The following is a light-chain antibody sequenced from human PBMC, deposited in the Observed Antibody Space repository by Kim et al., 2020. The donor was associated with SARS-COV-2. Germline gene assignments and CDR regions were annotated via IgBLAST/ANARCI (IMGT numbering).Light chain of an antibody. CDR3: LLSFSDAPPR. Sequence: QAVVTQESSLTVSPGGTVTLTCGSSTGIVTSGHYPYWFQQTPGQAPRTLVYHTTNKHSWTPARFSCSLLGGKAALTLSGALPEDEADYFSLLSFSDAPPRFGGGTQLTVL. CDR1: TGIVTSGHY. V-gene: IGLV7-46*01. CDR2: HTT. J-gene: IGLJ3*02.